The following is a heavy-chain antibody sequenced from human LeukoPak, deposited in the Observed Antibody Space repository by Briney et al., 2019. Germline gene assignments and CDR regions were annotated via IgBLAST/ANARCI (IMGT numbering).Heavy chain of an antibody. D-gene: IGHD2-15*01. CDR1: GCTFSTYG. CDR3: AKPDTETDIVVVVAAPPPFDY. J-gene: IGHJ4*02. CDR2: ISYDGSNK. V-gene: IGHV3-30*18. Sequence: PGGSLRLSCAASGCTFSTYGMHWARQAPGKGLEWVAVISYDGSNKYYADSVKGRFTISRDNSKNTLYVQMNTLRAQDTSIYYCAKPDTETDIVVVVAAPPPFDYWGQGTLVTVSS.